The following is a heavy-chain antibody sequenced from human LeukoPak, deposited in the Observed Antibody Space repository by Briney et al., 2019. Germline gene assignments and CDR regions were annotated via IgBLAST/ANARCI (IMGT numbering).Heavy chain of an antibody. J-gene: IGHJ4*02. CDR2: IRYDGSNK. Sequence: GGSLRLSCAASGFTFSSYGMHWVRQAPGKGLEWVAFIRYDGSNKYYADSVKGRFTISRDNSKNTLYLQMNSLRAEDTAVYYCAKEGVRGYSYGYGTRNKWCDFWGQGTLVTVSS. V-gene: IGHV3-30*02. CDR1: GFTFSSYG. CDR3: AKEGVRGYSYGYGTRNKWCDF. D-gene: IGHD5-18*01.